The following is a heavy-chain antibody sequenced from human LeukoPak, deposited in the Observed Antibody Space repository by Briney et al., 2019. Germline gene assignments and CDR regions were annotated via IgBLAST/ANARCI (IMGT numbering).Heavy chain of an antibody. V-gene: IGHV3-53*01. CDR1: GFTVSSNY. CDR3: ARTPGYCSGGSCYSGYYYGMDV. Sequence: GGSLRLSCAASGFTVSSNYMSWVRQAPGKGLEWVSVIYSGGSTYYADSVKGRFTIPRDNSKNTLYLQMNSLRAEDTAVYYCARTPGYCSGGSCYSGYYYGMDVWGKGTTVTVSS. J-gene: IGHJ6*04. CDR2: IYSGGST. D-gene: IGHD2-15*01.